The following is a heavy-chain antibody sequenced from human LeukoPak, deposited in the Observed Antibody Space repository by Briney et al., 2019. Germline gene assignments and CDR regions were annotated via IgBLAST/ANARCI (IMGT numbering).Heavy chain of an antibody. V-gene: IGHV3-66*01. CDR2: IYSGGST. CDR3: ARARGVRESPYGFPYYHYGMDV. CDR1: GFTVSSNC. D-gene: IGHD4-17*01. Sequence: GGSLRLSCAASGFTVSSNCMSWVRQAPGKGLEWVSVIYSGGSTYYADSVKGSFTISRDNSKNTLYLQMNSLRAEDTAVYYCARARGVRESPYGFPYYHYGMDVWGQGTTVTVSS. J-gene: IGHJ6*02.